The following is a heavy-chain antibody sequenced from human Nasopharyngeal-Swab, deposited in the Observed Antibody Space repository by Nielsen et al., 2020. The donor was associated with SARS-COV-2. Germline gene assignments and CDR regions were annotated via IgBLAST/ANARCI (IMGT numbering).Heavy chain of an antibody. CDR1: GFPFSSYG. Sequence: GASLQISCAASGFPFSSYGMHWVRQAPVKGLEWVAVISYDGSNKYYADSVKGRFTIPRDNSKNTLYLQMNSLRAEDTAVYYCAKGSYYYDSYGAFDIWGQGTMVTVSS. D-gene: IGHD3-22*01. V-gene: IGHV3-30*18. CDR2: ISYDGSNK. J-gene: IGHJ3*02. CDR3: AKGSYYYDSYGAFDI.